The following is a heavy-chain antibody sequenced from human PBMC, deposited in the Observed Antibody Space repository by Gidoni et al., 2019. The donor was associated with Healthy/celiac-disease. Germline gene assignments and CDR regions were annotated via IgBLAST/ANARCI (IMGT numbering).Heavy chain of an antibody. CDR3: AKGGPPQAFDY. CDR2: ISWNSGSI. CDR1: GFTFDDYA. V-gene: IGHV3-9*01. Sequence: EVQLVESGGGLVQPGRSLRLSCAASGFTFDDYAMHWVRQAQGKGLEWVSGISWNSGSIGYADSVKGRFTISRDNAKNSLYLQMNSLRAEDTALYYCAKGGPPQAFDYWGQGTLVTVSS. J-gene: IGHJ4*02.